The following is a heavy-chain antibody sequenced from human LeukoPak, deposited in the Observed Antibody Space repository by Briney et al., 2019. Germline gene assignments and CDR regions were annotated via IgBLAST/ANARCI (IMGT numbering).Heavy chain of an antibody. CDR1: GFTFSSYS. V-gene: IGHV3-21*01. J-gene: IGHJ4*02. Sequence: PGGSLRLSCAASGFTFSSYSMNWVRQAPGKGLEWVSSIGSSSSYIYYADSVKGRFTISRDNAKNSLYLQMNSLRAEDTAVYYCARASSSVPDYWGQGTLVTVSS. CDR3: ARASSSVPDY. D-gene: IGHD6-19*01. CDR2: IGSSSSYI.